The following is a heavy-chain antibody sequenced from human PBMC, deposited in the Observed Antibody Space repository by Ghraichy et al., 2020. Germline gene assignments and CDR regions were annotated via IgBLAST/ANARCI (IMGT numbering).Heavy chain of an antibody. Sequence: GGSLRLSCAASGFTFSSYGMHWVRQAPGKGLEWVAFIRYDGSNKYYADSVKGRFTISRDNSKNTLYLQMNSLRAEDTAVYYCAKDLSLMDIVATPFGMDVWGQGTTVTVSS. CDR3: AKDLSLMDIVATPFGMDV. V-gene: IGHV3-30*02. CDR1: GFTFSSYG. J-gene: IGHJ6*02. D-gene: IGHD5-12*01. CDR2: IRYDGSNK.